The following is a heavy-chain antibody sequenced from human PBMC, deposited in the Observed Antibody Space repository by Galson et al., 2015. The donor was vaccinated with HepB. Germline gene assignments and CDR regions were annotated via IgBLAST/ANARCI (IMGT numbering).Heavy chain of an antibody. D-gene: IGHD2-21*02. CDR2: INPNSGGT. CDR1: GYTFTGYY. CDR3: ARGDIVVVTGWFDP. Sequence: SVKVSCKASGYTFTGYYMHWVRQAPGQGLEWMGWINPNSGGTNYAQKFQGRVTMTRDTSISTAYMELSRLRSDDTAVCYCARGDIVVVTGWFDPWGQGTLVTVSS. V-gene: IGHV1-2*02. J-gene: IGHJ5*02.